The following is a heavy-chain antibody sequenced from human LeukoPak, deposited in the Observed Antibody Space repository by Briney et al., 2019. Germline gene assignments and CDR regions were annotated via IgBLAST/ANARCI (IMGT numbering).Heavy chain of an antibody. Sequence: GGSLRLSCAASGFTFSSYAMSWVRQAPGKGLEWVANIKQDGSEKYYVDSVKGRFTISRDNAKNSLYLQMNSLRAEDTAVYYCARDPVKQPWIQLWLPFDYWGQGTLVTVSS. D-gene: IGHD5-18*01. CDR3: ARDPVKQPWIQLWLPFDY. J-gene: IGHJ4*02. V-gene: IGHV3-7*01. CDR2: IKQDGSEK. CDR1: GFTFSSYA.